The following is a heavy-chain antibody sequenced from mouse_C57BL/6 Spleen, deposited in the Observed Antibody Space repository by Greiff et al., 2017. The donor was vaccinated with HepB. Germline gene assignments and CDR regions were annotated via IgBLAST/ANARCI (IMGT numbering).Heavy chain of an antibody. CDR3: ASPYYYGSSYVRTWFAY. CDR2: INPNYGTT. V-gene: IGHV1-39*01. D-gene: IGHD1-1*01. CDR1: GYSFTDYN. Sequence: EVKLMESGPELVKPGASVKISCKASGYSFTDYNMNWVKQSNGKSLEWIGVINPNYGTTSYNQKFKGKATLTVDQSSSTAYMHLNSLTSEDSAFYYCASPYYYGSSYVRTWFAYWGQGTLVTVSA. J-gene: IGHJ3*01.